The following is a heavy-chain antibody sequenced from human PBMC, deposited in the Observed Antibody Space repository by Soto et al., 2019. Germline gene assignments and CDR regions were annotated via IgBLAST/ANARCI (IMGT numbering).Heavy chain of an antibody. D-gene: IGHD3-22*01. J-gene: IGHJ4*02. CDR1: GFTFSDHS. CDR3: ARYDRSAYYVDY. V-gene: IGHV3-72*01. Sequence: EVQLVESGGGLVQPGGSLRLSCAASGFTFSDHSMDWVRQAPGKGLEWVGRIRNKANSYTTEYAASVKGRFTISRDDSKKSLYLQMNSLKTEDTAVYYCARYDRSAYYVDYWGQGTLVTVSS. CDR2: IRNKANSYTT.